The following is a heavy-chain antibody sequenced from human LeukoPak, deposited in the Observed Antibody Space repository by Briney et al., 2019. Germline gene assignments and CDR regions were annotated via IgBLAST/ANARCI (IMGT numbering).Heavy chain of an antibody. CDR1: GGSISNSNWY. Sequence: SETLSLTCTVSGGSISNSNWYLVWIRQPPGKRLEWIGSIYYTGYTYYNPSLKSRVTISVDTSRNQFSLNLNSVAAADTAVYYCVAGPNFGTFDYWGQGTLVTVSS. J-gene: IGHJ4*02. D-gene: IGHD3-16*01. CDR3: VAGPNFGTFDY. CDR2: IYYTGYT. V-gene: IGHV4-39*01.